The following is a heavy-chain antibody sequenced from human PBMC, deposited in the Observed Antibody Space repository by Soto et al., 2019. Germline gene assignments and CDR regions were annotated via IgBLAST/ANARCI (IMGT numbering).Heavy chain of an antibody. CDR2: ISGSGVST. D-gene: IGHD6-6*01. V-gene: IGHV3-23*01. Sequence: EVQLLESGGGLVQQGGSLRLSCAASGFTFSSYAMSWVRQAPGKGLEWVSGISGSGVSTYYADSVKGRFTISRDNSKSTLYLQMNSLRAEDTAVYNCAKDRERIATRSIDYWGQGTLVTVSS. CDR3: AKDRERIATRSIDY. CDR1: GFTFSSYA. J-gene: IGHJ4*02.